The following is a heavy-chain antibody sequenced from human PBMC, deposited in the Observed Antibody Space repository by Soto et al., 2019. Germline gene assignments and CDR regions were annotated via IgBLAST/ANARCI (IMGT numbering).Heavy chain of an antibody. V-gene: IGHV1-46*04. CDR1: GYTFTSYY. CDR3: ARDRVEALVVVTAIQYYYGMDV. D-gene: IGHD2-21*02. J-gene: IGHJ6*02. CDR2: INPSGGSA. Sequence: ASVKVSCKASGYTFTSYYMHWVRQAPGQGLEWMGIINPSGGSAIYADSVKGRFTISRDNSKNTLYLQMNSLRAEDTAVYYCARDRVEALVVVTAIQYYYGMDVWGQGTTVTVSS.